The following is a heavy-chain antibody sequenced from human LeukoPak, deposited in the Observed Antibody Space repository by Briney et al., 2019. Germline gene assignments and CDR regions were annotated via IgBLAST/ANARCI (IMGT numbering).Heavy chain of an antibody. V-gene: IGHV3-30*02. D-gene: IGHD3-10*01. CDR2: IRYDGSSK. Sequence: GGSLRLSCAASGFTFSSYGMHWVRQAPGKGLEWVAFIRYDGSSKYYADSVKGRFTISRDNSKNTLYLQMNSLRAEDTAVYYCAKLGWFGELLAWGQGTLVTVSS. CDR1: GFTFSSYG. CDR3: AKLGWFGELLA. J-gene: IGHJ5*02.